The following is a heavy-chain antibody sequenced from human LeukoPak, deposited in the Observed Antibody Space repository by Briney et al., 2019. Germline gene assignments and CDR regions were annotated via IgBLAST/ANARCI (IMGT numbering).Heavy chain of an antibody. CDR2: ISSSGSTI. J-gene: IGHJ3*02. Sequence: GGSLRLSCAASGFTFSSYEMNWVRQAPGKGLEWVSYISSSGSTIYYADSVKGRFTISRDNSKNTLYLQMNSLRAEDTAVYYCAKEKHNPRGAFDIWGQGTMVTVSS. CDR3: AKEKHNPRGAFDI. CDR1: GFTFSSYE. V-gene: IGHV3-48*03. D-gene: IGHD1-14*01.